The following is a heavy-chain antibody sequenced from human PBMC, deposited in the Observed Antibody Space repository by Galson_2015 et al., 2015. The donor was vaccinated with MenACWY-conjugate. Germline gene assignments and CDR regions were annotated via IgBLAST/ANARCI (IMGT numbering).Heavy chain of an antibody. CDR2: MSHGGGFK. Sequence: SLRLSCAASGFTFSSYDIHWVRQAPGKGLEWVAVMSHGGGFKFYADSVEGRFAISRDSSRNTLYLQMNGLSAEDTAVYYCARYTYGFYLDYWGQGTLVTVSS. CDR1: GFTFSSYD. D-gene: IGHD2-2*02. J-gene: IGHJ4*02. V-gene: IGHV3-30*03. CDR3: ARYTYGFYLDY.